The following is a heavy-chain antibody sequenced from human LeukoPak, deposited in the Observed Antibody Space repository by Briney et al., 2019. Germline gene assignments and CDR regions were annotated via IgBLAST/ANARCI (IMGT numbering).Heavy chain of an antibody. CDR2: ISTYNGNT. CDR3: ARGWSSDY. J-gene: IGHJ4*02. D-gene: IGHD3-3*01. CDR1: GYTFSTNG. Sequence: GASVKVSCKASGYTFSTNGINWVRQAPGQGLEWMGWISTYNGNTNYAQKFQGRVTMTTDTSTSTAYMELRSLRSDDTAVYYCARGWSSDYWGQGTLVTVSS. V-gene: IGHV1-18*01.